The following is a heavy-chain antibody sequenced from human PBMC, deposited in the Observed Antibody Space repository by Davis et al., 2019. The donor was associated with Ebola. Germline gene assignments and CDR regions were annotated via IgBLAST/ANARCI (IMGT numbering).Heavy chain of an antibody. Sequence: SEPLSPTCTVTGGPISSHYWRWIRQPPGKALAWIGYFHYSGSTNHIPSLKSRVTMSTDTSKNQISLKLNSVTTADTAVYFCARGDGFYWYFDLWGRGALVTVSS. J-gene: IGHJ2*01. D-gene: IGHD5-24*01. V-gene: IGHV4-59*08. CDR2: FHYSGST. CDR1: GGPISSHY. CDR3: ARGDGFYWYFDL.